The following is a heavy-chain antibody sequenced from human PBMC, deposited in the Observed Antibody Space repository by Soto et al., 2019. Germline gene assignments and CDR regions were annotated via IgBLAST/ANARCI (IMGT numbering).Heavy chain of an antibody. CDR1: GFTINNYG. CDR3: AKVERMTPYTHLR. V-gene: IGHV3-23*01. Sequence: DVQVLESGGGLVQPGGSLRLSCEASGFTINNYGMAWVRQATGKGLEWVSAISGRDAYTYYADSVQGRFTISRDNSRNTLYLQMNSLTAEDTALYYCAKVERMTPYTHLRWGQGTLVTVSS. D-gene: IGHD1-26*01. CDR2: ISGRDAYT. J-gene: IGHJ4*02.